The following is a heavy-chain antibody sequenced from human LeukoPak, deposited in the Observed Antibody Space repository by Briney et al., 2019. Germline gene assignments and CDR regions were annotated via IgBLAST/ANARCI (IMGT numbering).Heavy chain of an antibody. D-gene: IGHD3-22*01. CDR1: GGSISSYY. J-gene: IGHJ4*02. Sequence: SETLSLTCTVSGGSISSYYWSWIRQPPGKGLEWIGYIYYSGSTNYNPSLKSRVTISVDTSKNQFSLKLSSVTAADTAVYYCARDQYYYDSSAYLFDYWGQGTLVTVSS. V-gene: IGHV4-59*01. CDR2: IYYSGST. CDR3: ARDQYYYDSSAYLFDY.